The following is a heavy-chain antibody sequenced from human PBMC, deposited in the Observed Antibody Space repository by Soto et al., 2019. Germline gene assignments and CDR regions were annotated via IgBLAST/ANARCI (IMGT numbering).Heavy chain of an antibody. V-gene: IGHV1-2*02. J-gene: IGHJ4*02. CDR2: IDPKNGGT. CDR1: GYSISAYY. Sequence: ASVKVSCKASGYSISAYYIHWVRQAPGQGLEWMGWIDPKNGGTVSAQKFQGRLTMTRDTSISTVYMDLSGLTSDDTALYYCGRDDYGIFPYWGQGSLVTVSS. D-gene: IGHD3-10*01. CDR3: GRDDYGIFPY.